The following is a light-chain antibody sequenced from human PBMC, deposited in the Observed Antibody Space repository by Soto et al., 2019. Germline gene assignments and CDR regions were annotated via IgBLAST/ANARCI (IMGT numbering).Light chain of an antibody. J-gene: IGKJ4*01. CDR1: QSVSSN. CDR2: GAS. Sequence: EIVMTQSPATLSVSPGERVTLSCGASQSVSSNLAWYQQKLGQAPRLLIYGASTRATGIPDRFSGSGSGTEFTLTISSLQSEDFTVYYCQQYNDWPLTFGGGTKVDIK. CDR3: QQYNDWPLT. V-gene: IGKV3-15*01.